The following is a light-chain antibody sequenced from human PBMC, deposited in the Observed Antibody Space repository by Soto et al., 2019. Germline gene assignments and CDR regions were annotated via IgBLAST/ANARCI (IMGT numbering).Light chain of an antibody. CDR2: GAS. J-gene: IGKJ1*01. CDR3: QQYGSSSWT. Sequence: EIVLTQSPGTLSLSPGERATLSCRASQSVSSSYLAWYQQKPGQAPRLLIYGASSRATGIPDRFSGSGSGTAFTLTISRLEPEDFEVYYCQQYGSSSWTFGQGTKVEIK. V-gene: IGKV3-20*01. CDR1: QSVSSSY.